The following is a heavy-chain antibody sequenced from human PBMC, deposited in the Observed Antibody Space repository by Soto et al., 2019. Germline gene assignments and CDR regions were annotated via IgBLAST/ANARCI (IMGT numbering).Heavy chain of an antibody. CDR2: IKYDGSET. Sequence: EVQLVESGGGVVQPGGSLTLSCVASGFIFSNNWMSWVRQAPGKGLQWVANIKYDGSETYYEDSVKGRFRTSRENAKSSVSLQMNRLRVDEAAVYFCVRGLYSRSFWGQGNLVTVSS. D-gene: IGHD5-12*01. CDR1: GFIFSNNW. CDR3: VRGLYSRSF. J-gene: IGHJ1*01. V-gene: IGHV3-7*03.